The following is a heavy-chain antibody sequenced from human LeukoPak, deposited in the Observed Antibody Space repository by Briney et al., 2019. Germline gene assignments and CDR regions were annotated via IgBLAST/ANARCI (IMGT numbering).Heavy chain of an antibody. D-gene: IGHD3-16*02. CDR3: AKDYDYVWGSYRATPFDH. Sequence: GRSLRLSCAASGFTFSSYGMHWVRQAPGKGLEWVAVISYDGSNKYYADSVKGRFTISRDNSKNTLYLQMNSLRAEDTAVYYCAKDYDYVWGSYRATPFDHWGQGTLVTVSS. J-gene: IGHJ4*02. V-gene: IGHV3-30*18. CDR1: GFTFSSYG. CDR2: ISYDGSNK.